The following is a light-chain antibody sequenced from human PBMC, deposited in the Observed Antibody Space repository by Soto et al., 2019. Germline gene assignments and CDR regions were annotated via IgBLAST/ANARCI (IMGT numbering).Light chain of an antibody. J-gene: IGKJ4*01. CDR2: GAS. V-gene: IGKV3-20*01. CDR3: QQYGSSPHT. CDR1: QSVNFSY. Sequence: EIVLTQSPGTLSLSPGERATLSCSASQSVNFSYLAWYQQKPGQAPRLLIYGASSRATGIPDRFSGSGSGTDFTLTISRLEPEDFAVYYCQQYGSSPHTFGGGTKVEIK.